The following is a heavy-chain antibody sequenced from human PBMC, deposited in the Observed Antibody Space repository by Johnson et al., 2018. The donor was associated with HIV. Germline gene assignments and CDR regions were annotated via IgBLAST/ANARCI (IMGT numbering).Heavy chain of an antibody. CDR2: IYSGGST. D-gene: IGHD3-10*01. Sequence: VLLVESGGEVVRPGGSLTISCVASGFKLYEYDVSWVRQVPGKGLEWVSVIYSGGSTYYEDSVKGRFTISRDNSKNTLSLQLSSLRSEDTAAYYCARDSGVPGNDAFDIWGQGTMVTVSS. V-gene: IGHV3-66*02. CDR1: GFKLYEYD. J-gene: IGHJ3*02. CDR3: ARDSGVPGNDAFDI.